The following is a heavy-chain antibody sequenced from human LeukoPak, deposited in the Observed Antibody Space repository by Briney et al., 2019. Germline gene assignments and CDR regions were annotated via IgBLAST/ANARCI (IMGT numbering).Heavy chain of an antibody. V-gene: IGHV3-11*01. J-gene: IGHJ4*02. D-gene: IGHD5-24*01. CDR2: ITKYDGRL. Sequence: GGSLRLSCAASGFSFSDYYMSWIRQAPGKGLEWVSSITKYDGRLYYADSVRGRFTISRDTSQNELYLQMNSLRVDDSAIYYCAKDHSADGWPTFEYWGRGTLVTVSS. CDR1: GFSFSDYY. CDR3: AKDHSADGWPTFEY.